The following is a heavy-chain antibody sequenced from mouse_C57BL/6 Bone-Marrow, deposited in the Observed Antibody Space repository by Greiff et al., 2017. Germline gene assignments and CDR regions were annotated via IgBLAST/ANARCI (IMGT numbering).Heavy chain of an antibody. CDR2: IYPGSGNT. V-gene: IGHV1-76*01. Sequence: QVQLQQSGAELVRPGASVKLSCKASGYTFTDYYINWVKQRPGQGLEWIARIYPGSGNTYYNEKFKGKATLTAEKSSSTAYMQLSSLTSEDSAVYFCAREEPNWGQGTTLTVSS. J-gene: IGHJ2*01. CDR3: AREEPN. CDR1: GYTFTDYY.